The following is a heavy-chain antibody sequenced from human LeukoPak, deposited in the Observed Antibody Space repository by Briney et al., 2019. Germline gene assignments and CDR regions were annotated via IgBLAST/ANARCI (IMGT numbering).Heavy chain of an antibody. CDR1: GYTFTGYN. CDR2: INTNSGGT. J-gene: IGHJ4*02. CDR3: ARGGGTYVQ. V-gene: IGHV1-2*06. Sequence: GASVKVSCKASGYTFTGYNMHWVRQAPGQGLEWMARINTNSGGTNYAQKFQGRVTMTRDTSISTAYMELSRLRSDDTAVYYCARGGGTYVQWGQGTLVTVSS. D-gene: IGHD1-1*01.